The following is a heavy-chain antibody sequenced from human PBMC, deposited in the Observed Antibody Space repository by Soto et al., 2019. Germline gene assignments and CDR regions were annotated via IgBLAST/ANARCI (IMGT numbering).Heavy chain of an antibody. CDR3: ASLSSASPVRRFYAMDP. V-gene: IGHV3-21*01. Sequence: GGSLRLSCAASGFTFSNYIMNRVRQAPGKRLECVSSISSSSSYIYYADSVKGRFTISRDNAKNSLYLQMNSLRAEDTAVYYCASLSSASPVRRFYAMDPWVPGTTVTV. J-gene: IGHJ6*02. CDR1: GFTFSNYI. CDR2: ISSSSSYI. D-gene: IGHD3-16*02.